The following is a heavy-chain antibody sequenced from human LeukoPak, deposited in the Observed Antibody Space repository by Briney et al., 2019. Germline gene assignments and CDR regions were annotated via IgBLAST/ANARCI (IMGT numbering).Heavy chain of an antibody. CDR2: IKQDGSEK. CDR3: ARVDIVVVPAARGGYYYYYYMDV. CDR1: GFTFSSYW. V-gene: IGHV3-7*04. J-gene: IGHJ6*03. D-gene: IGHD2-2*01. Sequence: GESLRLSCAASGFTFSSYWMSWVRQAPGKGLEWVANIKQDGSEKYYVDSVKGRFTISRDNAKNSLYLQMNSLRAEDTAVYYCARVDIVVVPAARGGYYYYYYMDVWGKGTTITVSS.